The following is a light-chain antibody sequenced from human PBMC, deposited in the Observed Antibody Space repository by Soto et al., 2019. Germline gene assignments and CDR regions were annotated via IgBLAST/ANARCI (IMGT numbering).Light chain of an antibody. J-gene: IGKJ2*01. CDR3: LQDYNYPYT. V-gene: IGKV1-6*01. CDR1: QGIRND. CDR2: DAS. Sequence: AIQMTQSPSSLSASVGDRVTITCRASQGIRNDLGWYQQKPGKAPKLLIYDASSLQSGVPSRFSGSGSGTDFALTISSLQPEDFATYYCLQDYNYPYTFGQGTKLEIK.